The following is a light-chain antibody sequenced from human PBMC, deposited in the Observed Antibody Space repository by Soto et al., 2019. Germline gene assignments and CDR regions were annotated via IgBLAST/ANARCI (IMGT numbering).Light chain of an antibody. V-gene: IGKV2-29*03. J-gene: IGKJ5*01. CDR3: LQSPPRSTA. Sequence: DDVMNQTPLSLSVTPGQPASISCKSSQSLVYITGETFLFWYLQKPGQSPQLLIYEVSTRVSGVPDRFSGSGSGTDFTLEISRVENDDVGIYYCLQSPPRSTAFGHAALLE. CDR2: EVS. CDR1: QSLVYITGETF.